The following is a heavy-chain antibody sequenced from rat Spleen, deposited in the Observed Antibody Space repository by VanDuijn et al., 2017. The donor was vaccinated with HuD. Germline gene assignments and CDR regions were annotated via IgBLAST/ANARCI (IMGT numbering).Heavy chain of an antibody. Sequence: GYINSAGTTNYNPSLKSRISITRDTSKNQFFLQVSSVTTEDTAIYFCTRDHSYWGSYYPGGFAYWGQGTLVTVSS. J-gene: IGHJ3*01. CDR3: TRDHSYWGSYYPGGFAY. CDR2: INSAGTT. V-gene: IGHV3-3*01. D-gene: IGHD1-12*02.